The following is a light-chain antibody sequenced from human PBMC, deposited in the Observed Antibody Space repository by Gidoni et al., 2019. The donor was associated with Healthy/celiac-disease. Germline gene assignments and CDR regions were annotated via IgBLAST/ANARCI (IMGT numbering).Light chain of an antibody. CDR2: DAS. CDR1: QRISSW. J-gene: IGKJ2*01. CDR3: QQLHT. Sequence: DIQMTQSPSTLSTSVGDRVTITCRASQRISSWLAWYQQKPGKAPKLLIYDASSLESGVPSRFSGSGSGTEFTLTISSLQPDDFATYYCQQLHTFGQGTKLEIK. V-gene: IGKV1-5*01.